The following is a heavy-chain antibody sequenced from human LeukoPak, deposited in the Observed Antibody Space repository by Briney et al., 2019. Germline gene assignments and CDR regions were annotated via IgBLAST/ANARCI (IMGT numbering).Heavy chain of an antibody. CDR2: IYSGGST. Sequence: GGSLRLSCAASGFTVSSNYMSWVRQAPGKGLEWVSVIYSGGSTYYADSVKGRFTISRDNSKNTLYLQMNSLRAEDTAVYYCASIAAAGAFDYWGQGTLVTVSS. CDR3: ASIAAAGAFDY. J-gene: IGHJ4*02. CDR1: GFTVSSNY. V-gene: IGHV3-53*05. D-gene: IGHD6-13*01.